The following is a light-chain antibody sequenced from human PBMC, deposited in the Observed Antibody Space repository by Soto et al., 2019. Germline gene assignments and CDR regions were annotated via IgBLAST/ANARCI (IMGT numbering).Light chain of an antibody. CDR3: QTWGAGFPVV. J-gene: IGLJ2*01. V-gene: IGLV4-69*01. CDR1: SGHSSYA. Sequence: QLVLTQSPSASASLGASVKLTCTLSSGHSSYAIAWHQQQPEKGPRYLMKVNTDGSHNKGDGIPDRFSGSSSGAERYLTISSLHSEYEADYYSQTWGAGFPVVFGGGTKLTVL. CDR2: VNTDGSH.